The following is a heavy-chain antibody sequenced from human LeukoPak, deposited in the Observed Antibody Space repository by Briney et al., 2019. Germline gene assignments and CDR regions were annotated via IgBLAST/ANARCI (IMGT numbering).Heavy chain of an antibody. J-gene: IGHJ4*02. D-gene: IGHD3-22*01. V-gene: IGHV4-59*01. Sequence: PSETLSLTCTVSGGSISSYYWSWIRQPPGKGLEWIGYIYYSGSTNYNPSLKSRVTISVDTSKNQFSLKLSSVTAADTAVYYCATALWYYYTSGYPYYFDYWGQGTLVTVSS. CDR3: ATALWYYYTSGYPYYFDY. CDR1: GGSISSYY. CDR2: IYYSGST.